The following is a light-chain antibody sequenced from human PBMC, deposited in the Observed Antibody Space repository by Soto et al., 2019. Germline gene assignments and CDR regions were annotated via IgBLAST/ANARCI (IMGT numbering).Light chain of an antibody. CDR2: GVS. V-gene: IGKV3-20*01. CDR3: HQYGNSPYT. CDR1: QAVSDNY. Sequence: ETVLTQSPGTLSLSPGDWASLSCRASQAVSDNYLAWYQQKPGQPPRLLMYGVSTRAAGFPDRFSGSGSATDFTLTISRLEPEDFAVYYCHQYGNSPYTFGQGTKLEIK. J-gene: IGKJ2*01.